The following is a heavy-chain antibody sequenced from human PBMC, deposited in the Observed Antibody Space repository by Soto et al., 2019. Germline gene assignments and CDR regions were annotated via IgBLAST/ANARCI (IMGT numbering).Heavy chain of an antibody. CDR3: ARGGFNYGMDV. D-gene: IGHD3-10*01. CDR2: IIPIFGTA. V-gene: IGHV1-69*12. CDR1: GGTFSSYA. Sequence: QVQLVQSGAEVKKRGSSVKVSCKASGGTFSSYAISWVRQAPGQGLEWMGGIIPIFGTAKYAQKFQGRVTITADESTSTAYMELNSLRSEDTAVYYCARGGFNYGMDVWGQGTTVTVSS. J-gene: IGHJ6*02.